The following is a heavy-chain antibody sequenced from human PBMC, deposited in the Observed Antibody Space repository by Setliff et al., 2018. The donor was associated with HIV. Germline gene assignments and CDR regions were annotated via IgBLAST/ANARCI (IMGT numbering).Heavy chain of an antibody. J-gene: IGHJ3*02. Sequence: ASVKVSCKASGYTFTSYAMHWVRQAPGQRLEWMGWINAGNGNTKYSQNIQDRVTITRDTSASTAYMELSSLRSEDTAVYYCAVNYAKLVLDAFDIWGQGTMVTVSS. D-gene: IGHD6-13*01. CDR2: INAGNGNT. V-gene: IGHV1-3*01. CDR1: GYTFTSYA. CDR3: AVNYAKLVLDAFDI.